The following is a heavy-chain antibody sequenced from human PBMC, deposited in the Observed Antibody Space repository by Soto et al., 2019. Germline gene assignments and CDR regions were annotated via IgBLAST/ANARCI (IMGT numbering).Heavy chain of an antibody. CDR3: ARGWDFWSGYYTGGFEY. Sequence: PAETLSLTCSVSDSSLSSSTYYWVWIRQPPGKGLEWSGSIYYSGDSYYNPPLKSRVTISVDTSKNQLSLNLTSVTAADTAVYYCARGWDFWSGYYTGGFEYRGQGTQVTVSS. V-gene: IGHV4-39*01. CDR2: IYYSGDS. D-gene: IGHD3-3*01. CDR1: DSSLSSSTYY. J-gene: IGHJ4*02.